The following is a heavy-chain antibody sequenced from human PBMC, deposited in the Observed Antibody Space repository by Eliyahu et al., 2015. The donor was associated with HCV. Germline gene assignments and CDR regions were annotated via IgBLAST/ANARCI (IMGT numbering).Heavy chain of an antibody. J-gene: IGHJ4*02. CDR3: ARGKIPYYDFWSGFDY. CDR1: GGSISSGDYY. D-gene: IGHD3-3*01. Sequence: QVQLQESGPGLVKPSQTLSLTCTVSGGSISSGDYYWSWIRQPPGKGLEWIGYIYYSGSTYYNPSLKSRVTISVDTSKNQFSLKLSSVTAADTAVYYCARGKIPYYDFWSGFDYWGQGTLVTVSS. CDR2: IYYSGST. V-gene: IGHV4-30-4*08.